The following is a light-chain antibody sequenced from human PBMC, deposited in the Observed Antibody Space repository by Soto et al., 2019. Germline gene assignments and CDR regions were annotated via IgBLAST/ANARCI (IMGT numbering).Light chain of an antibody. CDR1: QGIYNY. J-gene: IGKJ3*01. V-gene: IGKV1-27*01. Sequence: DIQMTQSPSSLSASVGDTVSITCRASQGIYNYLAWYQKKPGKPPKPLISAASTLHSGVPSRFSGXGSGTXXXXXXXXXQPEDVATYYCQKYNSVPFTFGPGTTVDIK. CDR2: AAS. CDR3: QKYNSVPFT.